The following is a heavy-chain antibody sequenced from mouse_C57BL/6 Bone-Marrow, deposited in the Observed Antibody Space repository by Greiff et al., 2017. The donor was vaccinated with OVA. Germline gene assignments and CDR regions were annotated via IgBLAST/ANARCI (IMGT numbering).Heavy chain of an antibody. CDR2: ISTGGSYT. J-gene: IGHJ1*03. D-gene: IGHD1-1*01. CDR1: GFTFSSYG. V-gene: IGHV5-6*01. CDR3: AVGSGLWYFDV. Sequence: DVQLVESGGDLVKPGGSLTLSCAASGFTFSSYGMSWVRQTPVHRLEWVATISTGGSYTYYPDSVKGRFIISRDNAKNTLYLQLSSLKSEDTAIYYCAVGSGLWYFDVWGTGTTVTVSS.